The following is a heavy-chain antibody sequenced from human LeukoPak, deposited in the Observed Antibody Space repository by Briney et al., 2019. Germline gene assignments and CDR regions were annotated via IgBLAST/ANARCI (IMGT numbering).Heavy chain of an antibody. CDR3: ASPTTVTTSAYRAFDI. V-gene: IGHV4-34*01. Sequence: PSETLSLTCAVCGGPFRDNYWSWIRLPSWKGLEWIGEINHSGSTNYSPSLRSRVTISVDTSKNQFSLNLRSVTAADTAVYYCASPTTVTTSAYRAFDIWGQGTMVTVSA. D-gene: IGHD4-17*01. CDR1: GGPFRDNY. CDR2: INHSGST. J-gene: IGHJ3*02.